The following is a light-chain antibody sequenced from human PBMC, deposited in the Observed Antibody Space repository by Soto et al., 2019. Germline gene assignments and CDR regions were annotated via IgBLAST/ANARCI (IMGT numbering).Light chain of an antibody. Sequence: QSVLAQPPSVSSAPGHKVTISCSGSSSNIGGISVSWYQQLPGTARKLLIYDDNKRPSGIPDRFSGSKSGTSATLGITGFQTGDGADYYCGSWDSSLSAYVFGTGTKVTVL. CDR3: GSWDSSLSAYV. V-gene: IGLV1-51*01. CDR1: SSNIGGIS. CDR2: DDN. J-gene: IGLJ1*01.